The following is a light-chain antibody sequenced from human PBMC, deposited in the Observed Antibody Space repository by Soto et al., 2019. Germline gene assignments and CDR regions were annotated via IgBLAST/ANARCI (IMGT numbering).Light chain of an antibody. Sequence: DIQMTQSPSSLSASVGDRVTITCRASQSISSYLNWYQQKPGKAPKLLIYAASSLQSGVPSRFSCSGSGTDFTLTISSLQPEDFATSSCQQSYSTRMYTFGQGTKLEIK. J-gene: IGKJ2*01. V-gene: IGKV1-39*01. CDR2: AAS. CDR1: QSISSY. CDR3: QQSYSTRMYT.